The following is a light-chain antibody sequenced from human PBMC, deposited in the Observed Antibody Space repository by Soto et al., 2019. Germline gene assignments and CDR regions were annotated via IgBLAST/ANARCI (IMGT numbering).Light chain of an antibody. J-gene: IGLJ1*01. Sequence: QSVLTQPRSVSGSPGQSVTMSCTGTNSDVGGYNYVSWYQQHPVKAPKLMIYDVTKRPSGVPDRFSGSKSGNTASLTISGLQAEDEADYYCCSYAGGYIYVFGSGTKVTVL. CDR1: NSDVGGYNY. V-gene: IGLV2-11*01. CDR3: CSYAGGYIYV. CDR2: DVT.